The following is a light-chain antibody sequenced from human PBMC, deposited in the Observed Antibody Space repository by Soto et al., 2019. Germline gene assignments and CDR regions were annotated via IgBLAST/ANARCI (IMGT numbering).Light chain of an antibody. V-gene: IGKV3-20*01. CDR3: QQYGSTPLT. Sequence: EIVLTQSPDTLSLSPGERATLSCRASQSVRSNYLAWYQQKPGQAPRFLIYDASSRATGIPDRFSGSGSGTDFTLTISRPEPEDFAVYYCQQYGSTPLTFGGGTK. J-gene: IGKJ4*01. CDR2: DAS. CDR1: QSVRSNY.